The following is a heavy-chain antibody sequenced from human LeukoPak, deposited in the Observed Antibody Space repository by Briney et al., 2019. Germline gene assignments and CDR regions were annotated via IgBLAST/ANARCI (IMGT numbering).Heavy chain of an antibody. V-gene: IGHV4-59*02. CDR2: IDYSVSS. D-gene: IGHD4-17*01. CDR1: GGSVSGSF. J-gene: IGHJ4*02. CDR3: ARQDYGDYPPGY. Sequence: SEPLSLTCTVSGGSVSGSFWNWIRRPPRKGLEWIGYIDYSVSSNYNPSLQSRVTISVDTSKNQVSLKLSSVTAADTAVYYCARQDYGDYPPGYWGQGTLVTVPP.